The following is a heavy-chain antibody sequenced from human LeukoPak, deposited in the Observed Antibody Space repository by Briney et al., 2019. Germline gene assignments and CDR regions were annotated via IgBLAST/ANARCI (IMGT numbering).Heavy chain of an antibody. J-gene: IGHJ5*02. CDR1: GGSISSYY. V-gene: IGHV4-59*01. Sequence: PPETLSLTCTVSGGSISSYYWSWIRQPPGKGLDWIGYICYSGSTNYNPSLKSRVTISVDTSKNQFSLKLSSVTAADTAVYYCAGRYCSGGDCYSWFDPWGQGTLVTVSS. CDR2: ICYSGST. D-gene: IGHD2-15*01. CDR3: AGRYCSGGDCYSWFDP.